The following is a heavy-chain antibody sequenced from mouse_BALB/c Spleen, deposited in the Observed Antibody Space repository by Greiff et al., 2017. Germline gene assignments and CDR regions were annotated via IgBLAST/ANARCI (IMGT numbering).Heavy chain of an antibody. J-gene: IGHJ4*01. Sequence: VQLQQSGAELVRPGTSVKISCKASGYTFTNYWLGWVKQRPGHGLEWIGDIYPGGGYTNYNEKFKGKATLTADTSSSTAYMQLSSLTSEDSAVYFCARTDYDSYYYAMDYWGQGTSVTVSS. D-gene: IGHD2-4*01. CDR3: ARTDYDSYYYAMDY. CDR1: GYTFTNYW. CDR2: IYPGGGYT. V-gene: IGHV1-63*02.